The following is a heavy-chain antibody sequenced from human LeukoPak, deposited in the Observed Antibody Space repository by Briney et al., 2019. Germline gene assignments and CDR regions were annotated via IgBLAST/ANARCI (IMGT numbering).Heavy chain of an antibody. J-gene: IGHJ3*02. V-gene: IGHV3-30-3*01. CDR3: ARYCSSTSCYGAFDI. CDR1: GFTFSSYA. D-gene: IGHD2-2*01. CDR2: ISYDGSNK. Sequence: GRSLRLSCAASGFTFSSYAMHWVRQAPGKGLEWVAVISYDGSNKYYADSVKGRFTISRDNSKNTLYLQMNSLRAEDTAVYYCARYCSSTSCYGAFDIWGQGTMVPVSS.